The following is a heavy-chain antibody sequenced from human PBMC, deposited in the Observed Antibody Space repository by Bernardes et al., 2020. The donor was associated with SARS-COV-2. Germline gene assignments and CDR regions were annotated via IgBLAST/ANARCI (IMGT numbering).Heavy chain of an antibody. J-gene: IGHJ4*02. V-gene: IGHV1-2*04. CDR2: INPNSGGT. CDR3: ARALYYYDSSGYYY. Sequence: ASVKVSCKASGYTFPDYYMHWVRQAPGQGLEWMGWINPNSGGTNYAQKFQGWVTMTRDTSISTAYMELSRLRSDDTAVYYCARALYYYDSSGYYYWGQGTLVTVSS. CDR1: GYTFPDYY. D-gene: IGHD3-22*01.